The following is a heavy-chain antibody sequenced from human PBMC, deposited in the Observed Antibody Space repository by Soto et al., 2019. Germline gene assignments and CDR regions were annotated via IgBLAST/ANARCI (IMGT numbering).Heavy chain of an antibody. J-gene: IGHJ3*02. Sequence: SVKVSCKASGGTFSSYAISWVRQAPGQGLEWMGGIIPIFGTANYAQKFQGRVTITADESTSTAYMELSSLRSEDTAVYYCAICGTTSGYAFDIWGQGTMVTVSS. CDR2: IIPIFGTA. CDR1: GGTFSSYA. V-gene: IGHV1-69*13. D-gene: IGHD1-1*01. CDR3: AICGTTSGYAFDI.